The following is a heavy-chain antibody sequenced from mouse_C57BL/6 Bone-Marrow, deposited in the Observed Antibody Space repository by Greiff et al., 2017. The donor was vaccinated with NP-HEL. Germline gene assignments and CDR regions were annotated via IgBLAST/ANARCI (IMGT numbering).Heavy chain of an antibody. CDR1: GYAFTNYL. CDR3: ARSGITTVGMDD. V-gene: IGHV1-54*01. Sequence: QVHVKQSGAELVRPGTSVKVSCKASGYAFTNYLIEWVKQRPGQGLEWIGVSNPGSGGTTYNEKFKGKATLTADKSSSIAYIELSSLTSEDSEVYFCARSGITTVGMDDWGQGTSVTVSS. J-gene: IGHJ4*01. CDR2: SNPGSGGT. D-gene: IGHD1-1*01.